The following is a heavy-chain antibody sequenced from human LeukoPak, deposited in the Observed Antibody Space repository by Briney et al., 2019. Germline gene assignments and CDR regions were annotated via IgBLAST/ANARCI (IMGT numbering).Heavy chain of an antibody. Sequence: ASVKVSFKASGYTFTSYDINWVRQATGQGLEWMGWMNPNSGNTGYAQKFQGRVTMTRDTSISTAYMELSSLRSEDTAVYYCARDIAAAGTLCDYWGQGTLVTVSS. J-gene: IGHJ4*02. CDR2: MNPNSGNT. CDR1: GYTFTSYD. D-gene: IGHD6-13*01. V-gene: IGHV1-8*01. CDR3: ARDIAAAGTLCDY.